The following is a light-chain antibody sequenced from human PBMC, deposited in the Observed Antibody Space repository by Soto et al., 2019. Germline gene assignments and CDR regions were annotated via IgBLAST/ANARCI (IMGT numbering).Light chain of an antibody. V-gene: IGKV1-33*01. CDR3: QQYDDLPVT. Sequence: DIQMTQSPSSLSASVGDRVTITCQASQDISNYLNWYQQKPGKAPKLLISDASILETGVPSRFSGSASGTVFTFTISSLQPEDIATYYCQQYDDLPVTFGGGTQVEIK. J-gene: IGKJ4*01. CDR1: QDISNY. CDR2: DAS.